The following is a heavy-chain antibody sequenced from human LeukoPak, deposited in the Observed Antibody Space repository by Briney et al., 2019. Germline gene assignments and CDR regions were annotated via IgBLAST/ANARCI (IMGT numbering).Heavy chain of an antibody. D-gene: IGHD3-10*01. CDR3: ARENSGSYYNSNWFDP. Sequence: SETLSLTCTVSGGSISSGSYYWSWIRQPAGKGLEWIGRIYTSGSTNYNPSLKSRVTISVDTSKNQFSLKLSSVTAADTAVYYCARENSGSYYNSNWFDPWGQGTLVTVSS. CDR2: IYTSGST. J-gene: IGHJ5*02. CDR1: GGSISSGSYY. V-gene: IGHV4-61*02.